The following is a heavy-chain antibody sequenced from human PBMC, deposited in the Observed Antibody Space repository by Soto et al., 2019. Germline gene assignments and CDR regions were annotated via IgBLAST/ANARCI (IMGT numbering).Heavy chain of an antibody. CDR2: IIPIFGTA. CDR3: ARGYDFWSGYFPV. J-gene: IGHJ6*02. D-gene: IGHD3-3*01. CDR1: GGTFSSYA. V-gene: IGHV1-69*13. Sequence: SVKVSCKASGGTFSSYAISWVRQAPGQGLEWMGGIIPIFGTANYAQKFQGRVTITADESTSTAYMELSGLRSEDTAVYYCARGYDFWSGYFPVWGQGTTVTVSS.